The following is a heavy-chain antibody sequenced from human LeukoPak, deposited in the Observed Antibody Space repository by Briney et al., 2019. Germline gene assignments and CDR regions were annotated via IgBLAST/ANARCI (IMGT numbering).Heavy chain of an antibody. CDR2: ITTSGTNE. CDR1: GFTFSSYE. Sequence: GGSLRLSCAASGFTFSSYEMNWVRQAPGKGLEWVAYITTSGTNEYYADSVKGRFTISRDNAKNSLYLQMNSLRAEDTAVYYCARDRLSGNNWFDPWGQGTLVTVSS. V-gene: IGHV3-48*03. J-gene: IGHJ5*02. D-gene: IGHD1-26*01. CDR3: ARDRLSGNNWFDP.